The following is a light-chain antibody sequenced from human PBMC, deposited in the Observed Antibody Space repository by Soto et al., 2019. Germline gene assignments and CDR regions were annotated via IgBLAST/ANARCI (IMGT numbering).Light chain of an antibody. CDR2: EVS. Sequence: QSVLTQPASLSWSPGQSITISCTVTSSDVGSYNYVSWYQQHPGKAPKLMIYEVSDRPSGISSRFSGSTSGNTASLTISGLQTEDEADYYCSSYTSSSTLFGTGTKVTVL. CDR3: SSYTSSSTL. CDR1: SSDVGSYNY. J-gene: IGLJ1*01. V-gene: IGLV2-14*01.